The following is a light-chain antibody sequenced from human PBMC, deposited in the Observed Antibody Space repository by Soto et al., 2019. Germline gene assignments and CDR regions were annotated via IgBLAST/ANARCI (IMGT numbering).Light chain of an antibody. J-gene: IGKJ4*01. V-gene: IGKV3-11*01. CDR2: ATS. Sequence: EIVLTQSPATLSLSPGERATLSCRASQSVSISLAWYQHKPGQAPRLLIYATSHRATDIPTRFSGSGSETDFTLTISSLEPEDFAVYDCQQRSDWPPSLTCGLGTKGEIK. CDR3: QQRSDWPPSLT. CDR1: QSVSIS.